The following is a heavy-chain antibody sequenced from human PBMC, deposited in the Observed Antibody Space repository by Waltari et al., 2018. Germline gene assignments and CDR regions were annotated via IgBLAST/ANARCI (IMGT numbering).Heavy chain of an antibody. CDR2: IYRGRST. D-gene: IGHD6-19*01. Sequence: EVQLVESGGGLIQPGGSLRLSCAASGFTVSSNYMSWVRQAPGKGVDGVSVIYRGRSTYDADAVKRRFAISRGNPKNTLYLQMNSLRAEDTAVYYCARDATEQWLAYWGQGTRVTVSS. J-gene: IGHJ4*02. V-gene: IGHV3-53*01. CDR3: ARDATEQWLAY. CDR1: GFTVSSNY.